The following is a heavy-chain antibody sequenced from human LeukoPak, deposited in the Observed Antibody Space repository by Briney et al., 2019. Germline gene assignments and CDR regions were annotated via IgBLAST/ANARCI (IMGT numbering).Heavy chain of an antibody. J-gene: IGHJ4*02. CDR1: GFTFNSYA. CDR2: ISPSGPDT. D-gene: IGHD3-10*01. V-gene: IGHV3-23*01. Sequence: GGSLRLSCAASGFTFNSYAMSWVRQAPGKGLEWVSAISPSGPDTYYADSVKGRFTISRDNSQNTLYLQMSSLRAEDSAVYYCAKRGGYETMAAFDYWGQGTLVTVSS. CDR3: AKRGGYETMAAFDY.